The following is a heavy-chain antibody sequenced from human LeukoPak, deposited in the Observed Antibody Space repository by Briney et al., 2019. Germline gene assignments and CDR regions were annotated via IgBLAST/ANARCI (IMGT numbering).Heavy chain of an antibody. CDR3: ARGTMIGRFDS. D-gene: IGHD3-22*01. Sequence: GRSLRLSCAASGFTFTSYDMHWVRQAPGKGLVWVSRIHSDGSSTDYADSVKGRFTISRDNADNTVYLQMHSLRAEDTAVYFCARGTMIGRFDSWGQGTLVTVSS. CDR1: GFTFTSYD. V-gene: IGHV3-74*01. J-gene: IGHJ4*02. CDR2: IHSDGSST.